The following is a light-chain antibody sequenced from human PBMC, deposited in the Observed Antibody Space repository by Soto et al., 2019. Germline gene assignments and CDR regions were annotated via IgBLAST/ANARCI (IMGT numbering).Light chain of an antibody. CDR2: GGS. Sequence: EIVLTQSPATLSLSPGETATLSCRASQSVSGYIGWYQQKPGQSPRLVIYGGSTRAIGIPARFSGSGSGTDCTLTISRLEPEDVAIYYCQQYGSSQYTFGQGTKVDIK. CDR1: QSVSGY. J-gene: IGKJ2*01. CDR3: QQYGSSQYT. V-gene: IGKV3-20*01.